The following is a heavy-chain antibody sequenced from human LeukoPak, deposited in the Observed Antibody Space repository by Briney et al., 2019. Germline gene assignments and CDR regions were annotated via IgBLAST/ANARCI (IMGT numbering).Heavy chain of an antibody. Sequence: SETLSLTCSFSGGSIRGGGYYWGWVRQPPGKGLEWIASLYSNGNTFYNPSLKSRVTISEESSKSQFSLKLRTVTAADTAVYFCWRAADHWGQGILVTVSS. CDR1: GGSIRGGGYY. V-gene: IGHV4-39*01. CDR2: LYSNGNT. J-gene: IGHJ4*02. CDR3: WRAADH.